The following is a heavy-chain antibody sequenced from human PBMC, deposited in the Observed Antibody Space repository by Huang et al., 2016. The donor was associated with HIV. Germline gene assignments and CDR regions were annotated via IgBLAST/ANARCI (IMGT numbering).Heavy chain of an antibody. D-gene: IGHD3-16*01. V-gene: IGHV4-34*01. CDR1: GGSFSTYY. Sequence: QVQLQQWGAGLLKPSETLSLTCAVYGGSFSTYYWSWIRQSPGKGLQWIAEINHTGNTNYNPLLGTRATIAADTSKNQFSLRLKSVTAADAALYYCAGEKNLGGGFESWGQGTLVTVFS. CDR3: AGEKNLGGGFES. CDR2: INHTGNT. J-gene: IGHJ4*02.